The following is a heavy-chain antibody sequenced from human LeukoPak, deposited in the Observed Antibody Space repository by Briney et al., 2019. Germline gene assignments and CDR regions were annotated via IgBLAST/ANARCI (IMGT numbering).Heavy chain of an antibody. J-gene: IGHJ4*02. V-gene: IGHV1-18*01. CDR1: GYTFTSYG. D-gene: IGHD3-16*02. Sequence: GASVKVSCKASGYTFTSYGISWVRQAPGQGLEWMGWISAYNGNTNYAQKLQGRVTMTTDTSTSTAYMELRSLRSDDTAVYYCARIYDYVWGSYRSKYYFDYWGQGTLVTVSS. CDR3: ARIYDYVWGSYRSKYYFDY. CDR2: ISAYNGNT.